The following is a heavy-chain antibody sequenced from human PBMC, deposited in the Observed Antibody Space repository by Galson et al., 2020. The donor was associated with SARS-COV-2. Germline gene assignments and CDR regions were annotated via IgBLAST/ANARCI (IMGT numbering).Heavy chain of an antibody. V-gene: IGHV3-30*18. J-gene: IGHJ4*02. CDR1: GFTFSDYD. Sequence: GGSLRLSCAASGFTFSDYDIHWVRQATGKGLEWVAVISYDGRNKYYAESVKGRFTISRDNSKNTLYLQMNSLRAEDTAVYYCAKNPYSSSWYYFDYWGQGTLVTVSS. CDR3: AKNPYSSSWYYFDY. CDR2: ISYDGRNK. D-gene: IGHD6-13*01.